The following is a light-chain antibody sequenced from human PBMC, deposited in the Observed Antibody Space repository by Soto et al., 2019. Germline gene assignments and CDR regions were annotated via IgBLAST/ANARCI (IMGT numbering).Light chain of an antibody. V-gene: IGKV1-27*01. CDR3: QKYDSAPRT. CDR1: QGINNY. Sequence: DIQMTKSPSSLSASVGDTVTITCRASQGINNYLAWYQQKPGKPPVLLIYTASTLKPGVPSRFSGSGAGTEFTLTISSLQPEDFATYYCQKYDSAPRTFGQGTKVDIK. CDR2: TAS. J-gene: IGKJ1*01.